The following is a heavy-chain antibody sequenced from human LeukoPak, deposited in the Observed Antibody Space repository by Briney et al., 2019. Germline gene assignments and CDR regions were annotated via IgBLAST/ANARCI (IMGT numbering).Heavy chain of an antibody. J-gene: IGHJ4*02. CDR2: IYHSGST. D-gene: IGHD3-10*01. Sequence: SQTLSLTCAVSGGSISSGGYSWSWIRQPPGKGLEWIGYIYHSGSTYYNPSLKSRVTISVDRSKNQFSLKLSSVTAADTAVYYCASSSMVRGVNPFDYWGQGTLVTVSS. CDR3: ASSSMVRGVNPFDY. CDR1: GGSISSGGYS. V-gene: IGHV4-30-2*01.